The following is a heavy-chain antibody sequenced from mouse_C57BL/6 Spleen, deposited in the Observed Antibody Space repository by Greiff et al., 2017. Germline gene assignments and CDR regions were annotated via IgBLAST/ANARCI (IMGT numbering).Heavy chain of an antibody. CDR2: IYPGDGDT. D-gene: IGHD1-1*01. CDR1: GYAFSSYW. CDR3: ARRGVITTVADYFDY. V-gene: IGHV1-80*01. J-gene: IGHJ2*01. Sequence: QVQLQQSGAELVKPGASVKISCKASGYAFSSYWMNWVKQRPGKGLEWIGQIYPGDGDTNYNGKFKGKATLTADKSSSTAYMQLSSLTSEDSAVYFCARRGVITTVADYFDYWGQGTTLTVSS.